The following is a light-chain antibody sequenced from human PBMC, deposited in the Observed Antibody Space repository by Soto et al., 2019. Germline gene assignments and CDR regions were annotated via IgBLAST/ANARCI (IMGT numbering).Light chain of an antibody. CDR3: KSYAGSKTYV. CDR1: KNDIGVYDF. CDR2: EVV. V-gene: IGLV2-8*01. Sequence: QSALAQPPSASGSPGQSVTISGTGTKNDIGVYDFVSWYQHHPGKAPRLIIYEVVQRPSGVPDRFSGSKSGNTASLTVSGLQAADEADYFCKSYAGSKTYVFGSGTKV. J-gene: IGLJ6*01.